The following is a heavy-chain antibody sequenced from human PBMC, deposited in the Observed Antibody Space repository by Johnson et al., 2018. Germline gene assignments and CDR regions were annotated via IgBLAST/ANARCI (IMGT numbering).Heavy chain of an antibody. V-gene: IGHV3-30*18. J-gene: IGHJ3*02. CDR2: ISYDVSNK. D-gene: IGHD4-23*01. CDR1: GFSFSNYG. CDR3: AKYHDGNSGAFDI. Sequence: QVQLVQSGGGVVQPGRSLRLSCAASGFSFSNYGMHWVRQAPGKGLEWVAVISYDVSNKYYADSVKGRFTISRDNSKKTLYLQMNSLRHQDTAVYYCAKYHDGNSGAFDIWGQGTMVTVSS.